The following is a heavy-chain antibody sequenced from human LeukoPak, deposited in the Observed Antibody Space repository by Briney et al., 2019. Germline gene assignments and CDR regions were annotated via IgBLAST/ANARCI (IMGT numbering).Heavy chain of an antibody. J-gene: IGHJ4*02. CDR1: GGSISNYH. D-gene: IGHD6-19*01. Sequence: PSETLSLTCTVSGGSISNYHWTWIRQPAGKGLEWIGQIHTSGSTNYNPPLKSRVTMSIDTPENQVSLTMRSVTAADTAVYYCARRGISSGWSFDFWGQGALVTVSS. V-gene: IGHV4-4*07. CDR2: IHTSGST. CDR3: ARRGISSGWSFDF.